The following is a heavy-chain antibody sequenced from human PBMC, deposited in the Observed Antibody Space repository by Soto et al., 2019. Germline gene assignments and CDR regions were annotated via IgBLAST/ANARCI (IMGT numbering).Heavy chain of an antibody. J-gene: IGHJ4*02. D-gene: IGHD3-16*02. CDR1: GFTFSNYW. Sequence: EVQLVESGGGLVQPGRSLRLSCAASGFTFSNYWMHWVRQAPGKGLVWVSRIKSDGSIINYADSVKGRFTISRDNAKNTLYLQMDSLTGEDTAVYYCALFTFGGVIPSGGEYWGQGTLVTVSS. CDR2: IKSDGSII. V-gene: IGHV3-74*01. CDR3: ALFTFGGVIPSGGEY.